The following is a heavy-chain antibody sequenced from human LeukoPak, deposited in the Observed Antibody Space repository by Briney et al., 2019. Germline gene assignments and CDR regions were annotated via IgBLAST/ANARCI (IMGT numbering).Heavy chain of an antibody. Sequence: GGSLRLSCAASGFTFSNAWMSWVRQAPGKGLEWVGRIKSKTDGGTTDYAAPVKGRFTISRDDSKNTPYLQMNSLKTEDTAVYYCTTGNVVVPAAISGWGQGTLVTVSS. CDR1: GFTFSNAW. CDR2: IKSKTDGGTT. J-gene: IGHJ4*02. D-gene: IGHD2-2*01. CDR3: TTGNVVVPAAISG. V-gene: IGHV3-15*01.